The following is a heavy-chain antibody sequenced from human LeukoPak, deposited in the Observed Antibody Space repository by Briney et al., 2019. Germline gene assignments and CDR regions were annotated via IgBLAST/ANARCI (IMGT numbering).Heavy chain of an antibody. D-gene: IGHD3-22*01. CDR1: GYTFSSYG. Sequence: ASVKVSCKTSGYTFSSYGISWVRQAPGQGLEWMGWISGYNGNTNYAQKFQGRVTLTTDTSTSTAYMELRSLRSDDTAVYYCARGRRPWTYYYDSSGYYGGQGTLVTVSS. CDR3: ARGRRPWTYYYDSSGYY. V-gene: IGHV1-18*01. J-gene: IGHJ4*02. CDR2: ISGYNGNT.